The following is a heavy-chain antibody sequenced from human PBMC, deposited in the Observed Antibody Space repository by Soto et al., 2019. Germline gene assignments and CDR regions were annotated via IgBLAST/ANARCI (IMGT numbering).Heavy chain of an antibody. CDR2: IYYSGST. J-gene: IGHJ6*02. V-gene: IGHV4-59*01. D-gene: IGHD3-3*01. Sequence: SETLSLTCTVSGDSISSYYWSWIRQSPGKGLEWIGNIYYSGSTSYNPSLKSRLTVSVDTSKNQFSLKLSSVTAADTAVYYCARDGGRHYAMAVWGQGTTVTVSS. CDR3: ARDGGRHYAMAV. CDR1: GDSISSYY.